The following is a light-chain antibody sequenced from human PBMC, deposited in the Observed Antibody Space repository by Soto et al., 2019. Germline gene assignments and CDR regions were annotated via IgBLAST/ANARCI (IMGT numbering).Light chain of an antibody. V-gene: IGKV3-20*01. CDR3: QHYGGTLIT. CDR2: VAS. CDR1: QSVSSNY. Sequence: EIVLTQSPGTMYLSTGDRATLACRASQSVSSNYLAWYQQKPGQAPRLLLYVASSRATGIPDRFSGSGSGTDFTLTISSLEPEDFADDYCQHYGGTLITFGQGTKLE. J-gene: IGKJ2*01.